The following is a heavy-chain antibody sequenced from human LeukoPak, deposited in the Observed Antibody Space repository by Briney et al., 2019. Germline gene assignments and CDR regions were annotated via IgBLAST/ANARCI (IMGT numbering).Heavy chain of an antibody. V-gene: IGHV4-39*01. Sequence: SETLSLTCIVSGASISSSSYCWGWIRQPPGKGLEWIGSIYYNRSTYYNPSLKSRVTMSVDTSKNQSSLKVSSVTAADTAVYYCARYDFWSNYHAIWGQGTMVTASS. CDR1: GASISSSSYC. D-gene: IGHD3-3*01. J-gene: IGHJ3*02. CDR2: IYYNRST. CDR3: ARYDFWSNYHAI.